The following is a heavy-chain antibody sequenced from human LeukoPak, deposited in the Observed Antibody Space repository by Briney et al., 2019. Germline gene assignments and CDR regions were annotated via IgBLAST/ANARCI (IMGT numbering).Heavy chain of an antibody. Sequence: AGGSLRLSCAASGFTFSSYAMSWVRQAPGKGLEWVSAISGSGGSTYYADSVKGRFTISRDNSKNTLYLQMNSLRAEDTAVYYCAKVPNSMVVVVIPSYFDYWGQGTLVTVSS. J-gene: IGHJ4*02. D-gene: IGHD3-22*01. V-gene: IGHV3-23*01. CDR1: GFTFSSYA. CDR3: AKVPNSMVVVVIPSYFDY. CDR2: ISGSGGST.